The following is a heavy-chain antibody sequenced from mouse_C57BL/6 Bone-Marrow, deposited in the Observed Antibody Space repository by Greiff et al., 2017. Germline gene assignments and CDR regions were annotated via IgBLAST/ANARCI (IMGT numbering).Heavy chain of an antibody. J-gene: IGHJ1*03. CDR2: IRGGGGNT. CDR1: GFTFSSYT. D-gene: IGHD1-1*01. V-gene: IGHV5-9*01. CDR3: SRQVTTVLATKYFDV. Sequence: DVQLVESGGGLVKPGGSLKLSCAASGFTFSSYTMSWVRQTPEKRLPWVAAIRGGGGNTYYPDSVKGRFTISRDNDKNSLYLQMSSLRSDDTALYYCSRQVTTVLATKYFDVWGTGTTVTVSS.